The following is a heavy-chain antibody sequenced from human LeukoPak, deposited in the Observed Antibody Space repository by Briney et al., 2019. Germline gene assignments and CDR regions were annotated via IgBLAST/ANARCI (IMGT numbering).Heavy chain of an antibody. Sequence: SETLSLTCTVSGGSISSYYWSWIRQPPGKGLEWIGYIFYSGGTNYNPSLKSRVTISVDTCTNQFSLKLSSVSAADTRVYYCARVGPTTFYFDYWGQGNLVTVSS. CDR2: IFYSGGT. CDR1: GGSISSYY. D-gene: IGHD1-26*01. J-gene: IGHJ4*02. V-gene: IGHV4-59*01. CDR3: ARVGPTTFYFDY.